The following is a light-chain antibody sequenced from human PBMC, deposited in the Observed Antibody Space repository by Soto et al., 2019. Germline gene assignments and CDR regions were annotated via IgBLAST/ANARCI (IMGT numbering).Light chain of an antibody. J-gene: IGKJ3*01. CDR1: QRISSSY. CDR3: QQYGSSPFT. Sequence: EIVMTPSPATLSVSPVERVTLSCRASQRISSSYLAWYQQKPGQAPRLLIYGASSRATGIPDRFSGSGSGTDFTLTISRLEPEDFAVYYCQQYGSSPFTFGPGTKVDI. CDR2: GAS. V-gene: IGKV3-20*01.